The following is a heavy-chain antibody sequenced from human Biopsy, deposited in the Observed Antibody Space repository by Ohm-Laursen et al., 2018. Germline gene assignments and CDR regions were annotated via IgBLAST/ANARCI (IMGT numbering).Heavy chain of an antibody. CDR1: GYAVTEFS. CDR3: AADINVWNVNY. V-gene: IGHV1-24*01. Sequence: SVKVSCKVSGYAVTEFSMHWVRQAPGKGLEWVGGFAPENGKTIYAQKFQGRVTMTEDTSTDTAYMELSSLRSEDTAVYYCAADINVWNVNYWGQGTQVIVSS. CDR2: FAPENGKT. J-gene: IGHJ4*02. D-gene: IGHD1-1*01.